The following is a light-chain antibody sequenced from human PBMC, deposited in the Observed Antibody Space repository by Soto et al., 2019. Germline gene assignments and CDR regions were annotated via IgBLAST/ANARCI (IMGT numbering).Light chain of an antibody. Sequence: DIPMTQSPSSLSASVGDRVTITCQASQDISNYLNWYQQKPGKAPKLLIYDASNLETGVPSRFSGSGSRTDFTFTISSLQPEDIATYYCQQYDNLPFGGGTKVEIK. CDR1: QDISNY. CDR2: DAS. J-gene: IGKJ4*01. CDR3: QQYDNLP. V-gene: IGKV1-33*01.